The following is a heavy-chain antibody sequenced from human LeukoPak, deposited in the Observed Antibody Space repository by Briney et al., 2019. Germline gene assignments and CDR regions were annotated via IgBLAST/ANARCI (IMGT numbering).Heavy chain of an antibody. V-gene: IGHV4-30-2*01. Sequence: SQTLSLTCAVSGGSISSGGYSWSWIRQPPGKGLEWIGYIYHSGSTYYNPSLKSRVTISVDRSKNQFSLKLSSVTAADTAVYYCARGYSSGWYQDDWFDPWGQGTLVTVSS. CDR3: ARGYSSGWYQDDWFDP. D-gene: IGHD6-19*01. CDR1: GGSISSGGYS. CDR2: IYHSGST. J-gene: IGHJ5*02.